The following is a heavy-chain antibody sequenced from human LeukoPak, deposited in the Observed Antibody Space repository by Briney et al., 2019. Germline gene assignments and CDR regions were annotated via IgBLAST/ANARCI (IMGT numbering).Heavy chain of an antibody. D-gene: IGHD1-1*01. V-gene: IGHV4-39*07. CDR1: GGSISSSSYY. J-gene: IGHJ1*01. Sequence: SETLSLTCTVSGGSISSSSYYWGWIRQPPGKGLEWIGSIYYSGSTYYNPSLKSRVTISVDTSKDQFSLKLSSVTAADTAVYYCARARGTGTSSPFQHWGQGTLVTVSS. CDR2: IYYSGST. CDR3: ARARGTGTSSPFQH.